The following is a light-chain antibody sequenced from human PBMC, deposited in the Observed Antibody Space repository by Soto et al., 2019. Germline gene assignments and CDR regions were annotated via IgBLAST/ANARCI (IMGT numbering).Light chain of an antibody. CDR1: SSDVGGYNY. CDR3: SSYAGSNTSYV. Sequence: QSALTQPPSASGSPGQSVTISCTGTSSDVGGYNYVSWYQQHPGKVPKLMIYEVSKRPSGVPDRFSGSKSGNTASLTVSGRQAEDEADYYCSSYAGSNTSYVFGTGTKLTVL. V-gene: IGLV2-8*01. CDR2: EVS. J-gene: IGLJ1*01.